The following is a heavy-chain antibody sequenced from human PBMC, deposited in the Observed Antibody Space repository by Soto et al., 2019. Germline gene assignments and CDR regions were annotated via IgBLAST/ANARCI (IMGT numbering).Heavy chain of an antibody. V-gene: IGHV1-18*01. D-gene: IGHD6-13*01. J-gene: IGHJ5*02. CDR1: GYTFTSYA. CDR2: ISTYNGNT. CDR3: ARDAGTDWFDP. Sequence: QVQLVQSGAEVEKPGASVKVSCKASGYTFTSYAISWVRQAPGQGLERMGRISTYNGNTDYAQKLQGRVTLTTDTSKSTAYMELRSLRSDDTAVYYCARDAGTDWFDPWGQGTLVTVSS.